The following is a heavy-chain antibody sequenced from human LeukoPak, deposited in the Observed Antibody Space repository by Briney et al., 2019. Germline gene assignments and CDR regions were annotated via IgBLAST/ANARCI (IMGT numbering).Heavy chain of an antibody. Sequence: GGSLRLSCAASGFTFSSYSMNWVRQAPGKGLELVSSISSSSSYIYYADSVKGRFTISRDNAKNSLYLQMNSLRAEDTAVYYCARDSEQWLVGVFDYWGQGTLVTVSS. CDR3: ARDSEQWLVGVFDY. V-gene: IGHV3-21*01. J-gene: IGHJ4*02. D-gene: IGHD6-19*01. CDR2: ISSSSSYI. CDR1: GFTFSSYS.